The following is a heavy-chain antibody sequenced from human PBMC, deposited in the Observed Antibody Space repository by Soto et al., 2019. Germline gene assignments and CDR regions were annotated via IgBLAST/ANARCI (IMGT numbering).Heavy chain of an antibody. CDR2: IIPVFGTG. V-gene: IGHV1-69*13. D-gene: IGHD6-13*01. CDR1: GGTFSSYV. CDR3: ARETPSAAAAYYYYGLDV. J-gene: IGHJ6*02. Sequence: ASVTVSCQVAGGTFSSYVMNWGRQGPGQGLEWVGGIIPVFGTGSYAEKFQGRVTITADESTSTAYMELSRLRSDDTAVYYCARETPSAAAAYYYYGLDVWGQGTTVTVS.